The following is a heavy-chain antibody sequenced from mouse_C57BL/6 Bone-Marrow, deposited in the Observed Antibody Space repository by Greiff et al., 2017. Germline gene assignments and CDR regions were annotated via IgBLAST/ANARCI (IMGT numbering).Heavy chain of an antibody. CDR2: IYPGSGNT. CDR3: AREVFYHGDYAMDY. Sequence: QVQLQQSGPELVKPGASVKISCKASGYSFTSYYIHWVKQRPGQGLEWIGWIYPGSGNTKYNEKFKGKATLTADTSSSTAYMQLSSLTSEDSAVDYCAREVFYHGDYAMDYWGQGTSVTVSS. J-gene: IGHJ4*01. V-gene: IGHV1-66*01. CDR1: GYSFTSYY.